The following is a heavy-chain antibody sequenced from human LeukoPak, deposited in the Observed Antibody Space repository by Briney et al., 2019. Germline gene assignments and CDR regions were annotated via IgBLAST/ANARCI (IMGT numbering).Heavy chain of an antibody. CDR2: ISSSGSTI. J-gene: IGHJ3*02. D-gene: IGHD6-19*01. Sequence: GGSLRLSCAASRFTFSDYYMSWIRQAPGKGLEWVSYISSSGSTIYYADSVKGRFTISRDNAKNSLYLQMNSLRAEDTAVYYCARGRVAVRSDAFDIWGQGTMVTVSS. V-gene: IGHV3-11*04. CDR3: ARGRVAVRSDAFDI. CDR1: RFTFSDYY.